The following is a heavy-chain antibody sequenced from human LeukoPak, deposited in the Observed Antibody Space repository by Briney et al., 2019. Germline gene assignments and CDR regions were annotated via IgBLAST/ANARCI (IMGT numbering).Heavy chain of an antibody. J-gene: IGHJ4*02. CDR1: GSTFDDYA. CDR2: ISWNSGSI. CDR3: ARVLWNGDYPRFDY. V-gene: IGHV3-9*01. D-gene: IGHD4-17*01. Sequence: GRSLRLSCAASGSTFDDYAMHWVRQAPGKGLEWVSGISWNSGSIGYADSVKGRFTISRDNSKNTLYLQMNSLRAEDTAVYYCARVLWNGDYPRFDYWGQGTLVTVSS.